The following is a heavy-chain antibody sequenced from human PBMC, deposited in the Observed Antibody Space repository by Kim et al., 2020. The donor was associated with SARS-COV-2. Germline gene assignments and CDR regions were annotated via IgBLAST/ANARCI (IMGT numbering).Heavy chain of an antibody. CDR2: INTNTGNP. CDR1: GYTFTNYA. Sequence: ASVKVSCKAFGYTFTNYAMNWVRQAPGQGLEWMGWINTNTGNPTYAQVFTGRFVFSLDTSVSTAYLQISSLKAEDTAVYYCAREVATTDHYWYFDLWGRGTLVTVSS. J-gene: IGHJ2*01. V-gene: IGHV7-4-1*02. D-gene: IGHD5-12*01. CDR3: AREVATTDHYWYFDL.